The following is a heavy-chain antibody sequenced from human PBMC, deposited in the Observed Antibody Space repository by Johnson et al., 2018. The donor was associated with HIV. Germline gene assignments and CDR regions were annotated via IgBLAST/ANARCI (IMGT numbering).Heavy chain of an antibody. CDR3: ARVVKFNWCVAAFDI. CDR1: GFTFDDYD. J-gene: IGHJ3*02. V-gene: IGHV3-20*04. CDR2: ISWNGGSA. Sequence: VQLVESGGGVVQPGRSLRLSCAASGFTFDDYDMSWVRQAPGKGLEWVSGISWNGGSADYADSVKGRFTTSRDNAKNSLYLQMSSLRAEDTAFYYCARVVKFNWCVAAFDIWGQGTMVTVPS. D-gene: IGHD2/OR15-2a*01.